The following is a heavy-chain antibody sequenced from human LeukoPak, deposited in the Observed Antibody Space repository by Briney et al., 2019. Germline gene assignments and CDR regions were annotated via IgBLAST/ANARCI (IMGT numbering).Heavy chain of an antibody. V-gene: IGHV3-74*01. D-gene: IGHD6-13*01. J-gene: IGHJ4*02. Sequence: GGSLRLSCAASGFTFSSYWMHWVRQAPGKGLVWVSRINGDGTTTNYADSVKGRFTISRDNAKNTVYLQMNSLRAEDTAVYYCAKGGSSSPRSTFDYWGQGTLLTVSS. CDR3: AKGGSSSPRSTFDY. CDR2: INGDGTTT. CDR1: GFTFSSYW.